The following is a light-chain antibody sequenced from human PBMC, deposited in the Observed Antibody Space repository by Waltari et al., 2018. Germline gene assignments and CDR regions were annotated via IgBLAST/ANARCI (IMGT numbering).Light chain of an antibody. CDR2: RNN. V-gene: IGLV1-44*01. J-gene: IGLJ2*01. CDR1: SSSIGSNP. Sequence: QSVLTQPPSESGTPGQRVTISCSGSSSSIGSNPVNWYQQPPGPAPKLIVYRNNRRPSGVPDRFSGSRSGTSASLAISGLQSEDEADYYCAAWDDSLNGVVFGGGTKLTVL. CDR3: AAWDDSLNGVV.